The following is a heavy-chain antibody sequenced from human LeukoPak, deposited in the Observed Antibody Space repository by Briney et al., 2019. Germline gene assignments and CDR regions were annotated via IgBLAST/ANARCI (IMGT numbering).Heavy chain of an antibody. Sequence: ASVKVSCKAYGYTFTNNDINWIRQATGQGLGWMGWINPNSGNRGHTQKFQGRVTLTMNTSTSTAYMDLTSLTSDDTAVYYCARGPPGEDHYYLDVWAKGTTVTVSS. CDR3: ARGPPGEDHYYLDV. V-gene: IGHV1-8*02. J-gene: IGHJ6*03. CDR1: GYTFTNND. D-gene: IGHD7-27*01. CDR2: INPNSGNR.